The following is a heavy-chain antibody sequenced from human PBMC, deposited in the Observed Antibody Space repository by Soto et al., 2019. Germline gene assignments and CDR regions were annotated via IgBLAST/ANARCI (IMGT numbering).Heavy chain of an antibody. V-gene: IGHV3-23*01. Sequence: GGSLRLSCAAPGFTFSSYAMSWVRQAPGKGLEWVSAISGSGGSTYYADSVKGRFTISRDNSKNTLYLQMNSLRAEDTAVYYCAKCGGSCYNPHFDYWGQGTLVTVSS. CDR2: ISGSGGST. D-gene: IGHD2-15*01. CDR3: AKCGGSCYNPHFDY. J-gene: IGHJ4*02. CDR1: GFTFSSYA.